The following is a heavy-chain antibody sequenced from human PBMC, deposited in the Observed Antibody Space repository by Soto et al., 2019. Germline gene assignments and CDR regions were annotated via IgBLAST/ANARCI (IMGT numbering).Heavy chain of an antibody. CDR1: GGSFSGYY. CDR3: ATYSYLLDTSGYHDV. CDR2: INHSGST. D-gene: IGHD3-22*01. V-gene: IGHV4-34*01. Sequence: SETLSLTCAVYGGSFSGYYWSWIRQPPGKGLEWIGEINHSGSTNYNPSLKGRVAISLDRSQNQFSLRLHSMTAADTALYYCATYSYLLDTSGYHDVWGQGLQVTVSS. J-gene: IGHJ4*02.